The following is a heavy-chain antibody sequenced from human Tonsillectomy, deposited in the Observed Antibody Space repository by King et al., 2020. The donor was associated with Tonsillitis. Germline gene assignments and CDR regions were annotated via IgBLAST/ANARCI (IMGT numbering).Heavy chain of an antibody. Sequence: VQLVESGGGLVQPGRSLRLSCAASGFTFDDYAMHWVRQAPGKGLEWVSGISWNSGSIGYADSVKGRFTISRDNAKNSLYLQMNSLRAEDTALYYCAKGVTAGFGVVLAYGMDVCGQGTTVTVSS. J-gene: IGHJ6*02. D-gene: IGHD3-3*01. CDR3: AKGVTAGFGVVLAYGMDV. V-gene: IGHV3-9*01. CDR1: GFTFDDYA. CDR2: ISWNSGSI.